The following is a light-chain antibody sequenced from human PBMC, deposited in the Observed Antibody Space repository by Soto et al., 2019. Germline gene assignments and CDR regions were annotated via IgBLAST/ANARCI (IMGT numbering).Light chain of an antibody. Sequence: QSAVTRHASVSWSPGQPFTLPSNGTRSDVGGYTYVSWYQQHPGKAPNLMIYDVSNRPSGVSNCFSGSKSGNTASLTISGLQAEDEADYYCSSYTSSSTGVFGTGTRSPS. J-gene: IGLJ1*01. V-gene: IGLV2-14*01. CDR2: DVS. CDR3: SSYTSSSTGV. CDR1: RSDVGGYTY.